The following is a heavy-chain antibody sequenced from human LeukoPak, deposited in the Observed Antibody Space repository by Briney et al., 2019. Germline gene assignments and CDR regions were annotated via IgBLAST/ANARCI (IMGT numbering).Heavy chain of an antibody. Sequence: GRSLRLSCASSGFIFSTYTMHWVRQAPGKGLEWVAFLSYDGTKKHYADSVKGRFTISRDNSKNTLYLQMNSLRAEDTAVYYCARGGGYSSSALDWFDPWGQGTLVTVSS. CDR1: GFIFSTYT. J-gene: IGHJ5*02. CDR2: LSYDGTKK. D-gene: IGHD6-6*01. CDR3: ARGGGYSSSALDWFDP. V-gene: IGHV3-30-3*01.